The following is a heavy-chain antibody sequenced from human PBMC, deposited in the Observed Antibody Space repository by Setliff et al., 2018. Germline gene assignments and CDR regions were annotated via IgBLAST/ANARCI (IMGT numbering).Heavy chain of an antibody. CDR2: ISGYDGNT. J-gene: IGHJ6*02. CDR3: TRDTRLQAVMGGPREHHYYYFGLDV. Sequence: ASVKVSCKASGGMSGTYSISWVRQAPGQGLEWMGAISGYDGNTKYAQNLHGRVTMTTDTSTTTAYMELRSLRSDDTALYYCTRDTRLQAVMGGPREHHYYYFGLDVWGQGTTVTVSS. V-gene: IGHV1-18*01. CDR1: GGMSGTYS. D-gene: IGHD3-16*01.